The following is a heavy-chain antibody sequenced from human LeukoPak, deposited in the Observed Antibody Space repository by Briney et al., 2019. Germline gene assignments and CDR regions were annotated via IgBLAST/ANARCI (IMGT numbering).Heavy chain of an antibody. CDR3: ARATGAYGPPFDF. CDR2: IWYDGSNT. Sequence: GGSLRLSCAASGFTFSSHGMHWVCQAPGKGLEWVAVIWYDGSNTYYADSVTGRFTISRDTSKNTLYLHMNSLRAEDTAVYYCARATGAYGPPFDFWGQGTLVTVSS. CDR1: GFTFSSHG. J-gene: IGHJ4*02. D-gene: IGHD2-8*02. V-gene: IGHV3-33*01.